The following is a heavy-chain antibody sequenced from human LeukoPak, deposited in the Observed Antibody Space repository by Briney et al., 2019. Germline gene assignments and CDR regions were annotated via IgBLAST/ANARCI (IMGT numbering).Heavy chain of an antibody. CDR2: IPYDGSNK. V-gene: IGHV3-30-3*01. J-gene: IGHJ4*02. D-gene: IGHD1-26*01. Sequence: GGSLRLSCAASGFTFSSYAMHWVRQAPGEGLEWVAVIPYDGSNKYHADSVKGRLTISRDNSKNTLYLQMNSLRAEDAAVYYCARDHGIVGATDYFDYWGQGTLVTVSS. CDR1: GFTFSSYA. CDR3: ARDHGIVGATDYFDY.